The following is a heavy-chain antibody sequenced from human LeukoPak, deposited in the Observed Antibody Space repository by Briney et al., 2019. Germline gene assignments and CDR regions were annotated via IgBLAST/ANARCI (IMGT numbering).Heavy chain of an antibody. V-gene: IGHV4-38-2*02. CDR3: TREREYYYDSSGYLWGYYFDY. J-gene: IGHJ4*02. Sequence: PSETLSLTCTVSGYSISSGYYWGWIRQPPGKGLEWIGSIYHSGSTYYNPSLKSRVTISVDTSKNQFSLKLSSVTAADTAVYYCTREREYYYDSSGYLWGYYFDYWGQGTLVTVSS. CDR2: IYHSGST. D-gene: IGHD3-22*01. CDR1: GYSISSGYY.